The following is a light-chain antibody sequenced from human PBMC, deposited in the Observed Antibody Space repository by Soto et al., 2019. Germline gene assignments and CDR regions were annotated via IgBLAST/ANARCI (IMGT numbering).Light chain of an antibody. Sequence: QSALTQPPSASGSPGQSVTISCTGTSSDVGGYNYVSWYQQHPGKAPKLMIYEVSKRPSGVPDRFSGSKSGNTASLTVSGLQAEDEADYYCSSYAGSNNFVVFGGGIKLTV. V-gene: IGLV2-8*01. CDR3: SSYAGSNNFVV. CDR2: EVS. CDR1: SSDVGGYNY. J-gene: IGLJ2*01.